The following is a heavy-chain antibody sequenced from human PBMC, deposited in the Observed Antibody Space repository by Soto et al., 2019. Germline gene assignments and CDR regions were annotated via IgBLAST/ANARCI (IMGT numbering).Heavy chain of an antibody. D-gene: IGHD3-10*01. CDR2: ISGSGGST. J-gene: IGHJ6*02. V-gene: IGHV3-23*01. CDR3: AKDFGTYYYGSGSPFTSYYYYGMDV. Sequence: EVQLLESGGGLVQPGGSLRLSCAASGFTFSSYAMSWVRQAPGKGLEWVSAISGSGGSTYCADSVKGRFTISRDNSKNTLYLQMNSLRAEDTAVYYCAKDFGTYYYGSGSPFTSYYYYGMDVWGQGTTVTVSS. CDR1: GFTFSSYA.